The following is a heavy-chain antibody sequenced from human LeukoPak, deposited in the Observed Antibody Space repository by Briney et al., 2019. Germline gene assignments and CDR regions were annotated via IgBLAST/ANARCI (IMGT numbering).Heavy chain of an antibody. D-gene: IGHD4-17*01. CDR1: GGSISSGGYY. Sequence: PSETLSLTCTVSGGSISSGGYYWSWIRQHPGKGLEWIGYIYYSGSTYYNPSLKSRVTISVDTSKNQFSLKLSSVTAADTAVYYCASTRVGDYLGWFDPWGQGTLVTVSS. V-gene: IGHV4-31*03. J-gene: IGHJ5*02. CDR3: ASTRVGDYLGWFDP. CDR2: IYYSGST.